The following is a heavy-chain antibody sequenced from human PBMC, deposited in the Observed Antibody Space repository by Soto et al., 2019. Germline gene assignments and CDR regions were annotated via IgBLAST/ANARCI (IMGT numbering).Heavy chain of an antibody. Sequence: LSLTCAASGFTFSSYAMSWVRQAPGKGLEWVSAISGSGGSTYYADSVKGRFTISRDNSKNTLYLQMNSLRAEDTAVYYCAKTLFSISPKTGLAAAGLMYFDYWGQGTLVTVSS. CDR3: AKTLFSISPKTGLAAAGLMYFDY. J-gene: IGHJ4*02. D-gene: IGHD6-13*01. CDR1: GFTFSSYA. V-gene: IGHV3-23*01. CDR2: ISGSGGST.